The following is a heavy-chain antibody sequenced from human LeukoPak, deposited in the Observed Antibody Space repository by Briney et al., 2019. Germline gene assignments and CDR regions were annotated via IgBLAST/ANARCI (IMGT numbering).Heavy chain of an antibody. CDR2: IYPGDSDT. Sequence: GESLKISCEGSGYSFTSYWIGWVRQMPGKGLEWMGIIYPGDSDTRYSPSFQGQVTISADKSISTAYLQWSSLKASDTAMYYCARRGGYCSSTSYYAADAFDIWGQGTMVTVSS. CDR3: ARRGGYCSSTSYYAADAFDI. J-gene: IGHJ3*02. CDR1: GYSFTSYW. D-gene: IGHD2-2*01. V-gene: IGHV5-51*01.